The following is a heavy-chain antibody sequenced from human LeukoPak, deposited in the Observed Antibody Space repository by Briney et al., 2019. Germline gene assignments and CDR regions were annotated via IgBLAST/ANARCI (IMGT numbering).Heavy chain of an antibody. V-gene: IGHV4-30-2*01. D-gene: IGHD4-17*01. Sequence: SQTLSLTCAVSGGSISSGGYSWSWIRQPPGKGLEWIGYIYHSGSTYYNLSLKSRVTISVDRSKNQFSLKLSSVTAADTAVYYCARGDHDYAHGMDVWGQGTTVTVSS. CDR2: IYHSGST. CDR3: ARGDHDYAHGMDV. CDR1: GGSISSGGYS. J-gene: IGHJ6*02.